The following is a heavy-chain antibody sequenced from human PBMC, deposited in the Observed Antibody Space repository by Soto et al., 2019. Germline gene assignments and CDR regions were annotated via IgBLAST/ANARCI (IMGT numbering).Heavy chain of an antibody. J-gene: IGHJ6*02. CDR3: ASSTVTTYYYYGMDV. V-gene: IGHV1-69*13. D-gene: IGHD4-4*01. Sequence: SVKVSCKASGGTFSSYAISWVRQAPGQGLEWMGGIIPIFGTANYAQKFQGRVTITADESTSTAYTELSSLRSEDTAVYYCASSTVTTYYYYGMDVWGQGTTVTVSS. CDR2: IIPIFGTA. CDR1: GGTFSSYA.